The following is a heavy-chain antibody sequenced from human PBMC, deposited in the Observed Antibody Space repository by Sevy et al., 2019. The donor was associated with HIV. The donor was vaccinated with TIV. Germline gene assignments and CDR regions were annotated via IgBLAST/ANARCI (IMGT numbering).Heavy chain of an antibody. Sequence: GGSLRLSCAASGFTLSDFYMGWIRQAPGKGLEWVSYITSNSGTIYYGDSVKGRLAISRDNAKNSLFLQMNSLRSEDRAVYYCARPQITISLSGDFDIWGQGKMVTVSS. CDR2: ITSNSGTI. D-gene: IGHD3-3*01. V-gene: IGHV3-11*01. CDR3: ARPQITISLSGDFDI. J-gene: IGHJ3*02. CDR1: GFTLSDFY.